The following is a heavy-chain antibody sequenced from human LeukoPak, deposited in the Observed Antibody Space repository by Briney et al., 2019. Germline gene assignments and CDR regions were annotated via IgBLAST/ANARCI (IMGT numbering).Heavy chain of an antibody. Sequence: SETLSLTCTVSGGSISGYYWSWIRQPPGKGLEWIEYMYYSGSTNYNPSLKSRVTISVDTSKNQFSLKLSSVTAADTAVYYCARRRYTSGQVDSWGQGTLVTVSS. CDR1: GGSISGYY. J-gene: IGHJ4*02. CDR2: MYYSGST. V-gene: IGHV4-59*08. D-gene: IGHD6-19*01. CDR3: ARRRYTSGQVDS.